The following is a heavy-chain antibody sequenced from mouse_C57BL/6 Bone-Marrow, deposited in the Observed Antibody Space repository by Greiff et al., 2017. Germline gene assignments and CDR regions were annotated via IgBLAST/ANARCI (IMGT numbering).Heavy chain of an antibody. CDR1: GYTFTSYG. CDR3: ARRPYAKDY. J-gene: IGHJ4*01. CDR2: IYPRSGNT. V-gene: IGHV1-81*01. Sequence: QVQLQQSGAELARPGASVKLSCKASGYTFTSYGISWVKQRTGQGLEWIGEIYPRSGNTYYNEKFKGKATLTADKSSSTVYMELRSLTSEDSAVYFCARRPYAKDYWGQGTSATVSS.